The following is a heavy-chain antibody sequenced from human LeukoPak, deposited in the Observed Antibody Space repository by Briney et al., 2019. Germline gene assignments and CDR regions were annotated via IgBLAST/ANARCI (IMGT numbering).Heavy chain of an antibody. CDR3: ARGGLPQVYDILTGYYPN. CDR1: GGTFSSYA. V-gene: IGHV1-69*06. J-gene: IGHJ4*02. Sequence: ASVKVSCKASGGTFSSYAISWVRQAPGQGLEWMGGIIPIFGTANYAQKFQGRVMITADKSTSTAYMELSSLRSEDTAVYYCARGGLPQVYDILTGYYPNWGQGTLVTVSS. CDR2: IIPIFGTA. D-gene: IGHD3-9*01.